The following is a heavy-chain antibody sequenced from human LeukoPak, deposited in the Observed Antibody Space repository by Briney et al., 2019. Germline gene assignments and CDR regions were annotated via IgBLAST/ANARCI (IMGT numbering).Heavy chain of an antibody. CDR1: RFTFSDYG. D-gene: IGHD6-13*01. CDR2: ISYDGSNK. CDR3: VRDRSSSWYLDY. V-gene: IGHV3-30*03. Sequence: GRSLRLSCTASRFTFSDYGMHWVRQAPGKGLEWVAFISYDGSNKYYADSVKGRFTISRDNSKNTLYLQMNSLRAEDTAVYYCVRDRSSSWYLDYWGQGTLVTVSS. J-gene: IGHJ4*02.